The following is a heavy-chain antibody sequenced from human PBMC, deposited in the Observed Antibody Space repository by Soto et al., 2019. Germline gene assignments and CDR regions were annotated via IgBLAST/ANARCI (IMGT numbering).Heavy chain of an antibody. D-gene: IGHD3-22*01. CDR2: IYYSGST. Sequence: QLQLQESGPGLVKPSETLSLTCTVSGGSISSSSYYWGWIRQPPGKGLEGIGSIYYSGSTYYNPSLKSRVTISVDTSTNHFALQLSSVTAAGAAVYYCARPANYYDSSAPENYFDYWGQGTLVTVSS. J-gene: IGHJ4*02. CDR3: ARPANYYDSSAPENYFDY. CDR1: GGSISSSSYY. V-gene: IGHV4-39*02.